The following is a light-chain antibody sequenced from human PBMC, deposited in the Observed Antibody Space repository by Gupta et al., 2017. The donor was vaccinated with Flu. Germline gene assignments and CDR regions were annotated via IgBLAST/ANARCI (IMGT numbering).Light chain of an antibody. CDR3: QQSYSGPLT. J-gene: IGKJ4*01. Sequence: DIQMTQSPSSLSASVGDRVTITCRASQSISSYLNWYQQKPGKAPKLLIYAASSLQSGVLSRFSGSGSGTDFTLTITSLQPEDFATYYCQQSYSGPLTFGGGTKVEIK. V-gene: IGKV1-39*01. CDR2: AAS. CDR1: QSISSY.